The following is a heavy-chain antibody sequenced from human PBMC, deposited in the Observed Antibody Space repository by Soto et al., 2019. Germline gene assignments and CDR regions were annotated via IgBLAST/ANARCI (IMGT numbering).Heavy chain of an antibody. CDR1: GGTFSSYT. D-gene: IGHD4-17*01. CDR3: ARDPLGADYGDYVGY. Sequence: QGQLVQSGAEVKKPGSSVKVSCKASGGTFSSYTIIWVRQAPGQGLEWMGGVIPVFGTAKYAQKFQGRVTITADESTSTAYMELSSLRSEDTAVYYCARDPLGADYGDYVGYWGQGTLVTVSS. CDR2: VIPVFGTA. V-gene: IGHV1-69*12. J-gene: IGHJ4*02.